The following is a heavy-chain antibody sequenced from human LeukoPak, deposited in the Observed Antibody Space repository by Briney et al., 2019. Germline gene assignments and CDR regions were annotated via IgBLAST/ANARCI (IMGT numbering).Heavy chain of an antibody. D-gene: IGHD2-2*02. CDR2: INAGNGNT. Sequence: VASVKVSCKASGYTFTSYAMHWVRQAPGQRLEWMGWINAGNGNTKYSQKFQGRVTITRNTSISTAYMELSSLRSEDTAVYYCARGGEYQLLYYYYYYMDVWGKGTTVTVSS. J-gene: IGHJ6*03. CDR1: GYTFTSYA. CDR3: ARGGEYQLLYYYYYYMDV. V-gene: IGHV1-3*01.